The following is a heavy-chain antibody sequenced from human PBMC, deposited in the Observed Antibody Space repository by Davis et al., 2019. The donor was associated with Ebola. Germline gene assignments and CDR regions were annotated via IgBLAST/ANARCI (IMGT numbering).Heavy chain of an antibody. V-gene: IGHV4-4*02. CDR1: GGSISSSNW. CDR2: INHSGST. J-gene: IGHJ6*04. Sequence: GSLRLSCAVSGGSISSSNWWSWVRQPPGKGLEWIGEINHSGSTNYNPSLKSRVTISVDTSKNQFSLKLSSVTAADTAVYYCARDRRIAAALIYYYYGMDVWGKGTTVTVSS. CDR3: ARDRRIAAALIYYYYGMDV. D-gene: IGHD6-13*01.